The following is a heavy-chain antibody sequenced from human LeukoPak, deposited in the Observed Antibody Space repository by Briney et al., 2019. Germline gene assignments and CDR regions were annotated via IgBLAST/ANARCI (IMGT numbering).Heavy chain of an antibody. CDR3: ARDGEIAAAGFDY. V-gene: IGHV4-59*01. D-gene: IGHD6-13*01. J-gene: IGHJ4*02. Sequence: SETLSLTCTVSGGSISSYYWGWIRQPPGKGLEWIGYIYYSGSTNYNPSLKSRVTISVDTSKNQFSLKLSSVTAADTAAYYCARDGEIAAAGFDYWGQGTLVTVSS. CDR2: IYYSGST. CDR1: GGSISSYY.